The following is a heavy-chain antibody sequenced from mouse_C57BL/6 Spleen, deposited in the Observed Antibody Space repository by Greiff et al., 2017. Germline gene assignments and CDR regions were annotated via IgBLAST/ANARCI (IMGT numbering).Heavy chain of an antibody. V-gene: IGHV14-2*01. J-gene: IGHJ3*01. D-gene: IGHD2-2*01. Sequence: VQLKESGAELVKPGASVKLSCTASGFNIKDYYMHWVKQRTEQGLEWIGRIDPEDGETKYAPKFQGKATITADTSSNTAYLQLSSLTSEDTAGYYWAFIYYGYDGFAYWGQGTLVTVSA. CDR2: IDPEDGET. CDR1: GFNIKDYY. CDR3: AFIYYGYDGFAY.